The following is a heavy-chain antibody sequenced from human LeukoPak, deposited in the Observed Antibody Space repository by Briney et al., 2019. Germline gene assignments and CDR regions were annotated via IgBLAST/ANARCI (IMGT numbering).Heavy chain of an antibody. J-gene: IGHJ4*02. CDR2: IIPIFGTA. CDR1: GGTFSSYA. D-gene: IGHD5-24*01. CDR3: ARVIEMATITGDQNYFDY. V-gene: IGHV1-69*13. Sequence: ASVKVSCKASGGTFSSYAISWARQAPGQGLEWMGGIIPIFGTANYAQKFQGRVTITADESTSTAYMELSSLRSEDTAVYYCARVIEMATITGDQNYFDYWGQGTLVTVSS.